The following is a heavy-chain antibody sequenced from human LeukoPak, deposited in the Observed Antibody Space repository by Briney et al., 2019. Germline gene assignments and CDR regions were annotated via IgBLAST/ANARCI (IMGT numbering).Heavy chain of an antibody. J-gene: IGHJ3*02. Sequence: PSETLSLTCTVSGGSISSSSYYWGWIRQPPGKGLEWIGSIYYSGSTYYNPSLKSRVTISVDTSKNQFSLKLSSVTAADTAVYYCARHGHLYYDILTGYPKPIDAFDIWGQGTMVTVSS. CDR3: ARHGHLYYDILTGYPKPIDAFDI. D-gene: IGHD3-9*01. CDR2: IYYSGST. V-gene: IGHV4-39*01. CDR1: GGSISSSSYY.